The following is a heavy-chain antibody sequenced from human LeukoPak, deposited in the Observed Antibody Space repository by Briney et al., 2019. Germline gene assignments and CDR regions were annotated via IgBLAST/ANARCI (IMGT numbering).Heavy chain of an antibody. J-gene: IGHJ6*02. CDR2: IGTAGDT. V-gene: IGHV3-13*01. D-gene: IGHD3-22*01. Sequence: GGSLRLSCAASGFTFSSYDMHWVRQATGKGLEWVSAIGTAGDTYYPGSVKGRFTISRENAKNSLYLQMNSLRAGDTAVYYCARGSGYYGYYYYGMDVWGQGTTVTVSS. CDR3: ARGSGYYGYYYYGMDV. CDR1: GFTFSSYD.